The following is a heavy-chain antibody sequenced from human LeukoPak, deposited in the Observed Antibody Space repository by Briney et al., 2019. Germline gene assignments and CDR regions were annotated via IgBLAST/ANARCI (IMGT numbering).Heavy chain of an antibody. V-gene: IGHV3-15*01. CDR2: IKSTTDGGTR. Sequence: KTGGSLRLSCAASGFTFSNAWMSWVRQAPGKGLEWVGRIKSTTDGGTRDYAAPVKGRFTISRDDSKSTVYIQMNSLKTEDTAVYYCFTEITWGGVTMIEWGQGTLVTVSS. J-gene: IGHJ4*02. CDR3: FTEITWGGVTMIE. D-gene: IGHD3-22*01. CDR1: GFTFSNAW.